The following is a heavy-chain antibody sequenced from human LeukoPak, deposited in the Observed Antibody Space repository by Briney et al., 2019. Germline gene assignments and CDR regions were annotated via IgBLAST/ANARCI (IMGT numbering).Heavy chain of an antibody. CDR3: ARAVTTVTTNWFDP. J-gene: IGHJ5*02. Sequence: LETLSLTCTVSGGSLSGHYWSWIRQPPGKGLEWIGYIYYSGSTNYNPSLKSRVTISVDTSKNQFSLKLSSVTAADTAVYYCARAVTTVTTNWFDPWGQGTLVTVSS. D-gene: IGHD4-17*01. CDR1: GGSLSGHY. V-gene: IGHV4-59*11. CDR2: IYYSGST.